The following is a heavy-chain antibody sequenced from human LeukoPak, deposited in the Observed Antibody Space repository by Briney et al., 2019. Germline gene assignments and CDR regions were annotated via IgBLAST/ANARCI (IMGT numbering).Heavy chain of an antibody. CDR2: VSGSGGST. V-gene: IGHV3-23*01. CDR3: AKIYDEYFQH. Sequence: GGSLRLSCAASGFTFSSYGMSWVRQAPGKGLEWVSGVSGSGGSTYYADSVKGRFTISRDNAKNTLYLQMNSLRAEDTAVYYCAKIYDEYFQHWGQGTLVTVSS. CDR1: GFTFSSYG. D-gene: IGHD3-16*01. J-gene: IGHJ1*01.